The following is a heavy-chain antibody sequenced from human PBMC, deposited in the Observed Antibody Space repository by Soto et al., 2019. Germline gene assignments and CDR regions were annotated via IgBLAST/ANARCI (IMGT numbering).Heavy chain of an antibody. CDR1: VFNLRSYW. CDR3: ARDIGFDYVN. V-gene: IGHV3-7*01. J-gene: IGHJ4*02. CDR2: IKEDGSEI. D-gene: IGHD5-12*01. Sequence: GSLRLSCPVSVFNLRSYWMSWVRQAPGKGLEWVASIKEDGSEIYYLQSVRGRFAISRDSAGNALQLAMNYLSAEDTATYFCARDIGFDYVNWGQGTLVTVSS.